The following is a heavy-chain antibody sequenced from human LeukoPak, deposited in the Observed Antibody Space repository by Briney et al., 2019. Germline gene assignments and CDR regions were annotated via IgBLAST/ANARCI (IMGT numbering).Heavy chain of an antibody. D-gene: IGHD3-3*01. J-gene: IGHJ4*02. V-gene: IGHV4-39*06. CDR3: ASRYYDFWSGYLPY. CDR2: IYYSGST. CDR1: GGSISSSSYY. Sequence: PSETLSLTCTVSGGSISSSSYYWGWIRQPPGKGLEWIGSIYYSGSTYYNPSLKSRVTISVDTSKNQFPLKLSSVTAADTAVYYCASRYYDFWSGYLPYWGQGTLVTVSS.